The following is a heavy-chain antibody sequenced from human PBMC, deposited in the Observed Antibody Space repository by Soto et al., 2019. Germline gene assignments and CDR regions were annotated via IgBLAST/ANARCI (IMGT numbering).Heavy chain of an antibody. J-gene: IGHJ1*01. V-gene: IGHV3-21*01. CDR3: ARGPYGDYVYFQH. Sequence: GGSLRLSCAASCFTFSSYSMNWVRQASLKGLEWVSSISSSSSYIYYADSVKGRFTISRDNAKNSLYLQMNSLRAEDMAVYYCARGPYGDYVYFQHWGQGTLVTVSS. D-gene: IGHD4-17*01. CDR1: CFTFSSYS. CDR2: ISSSSSYI.